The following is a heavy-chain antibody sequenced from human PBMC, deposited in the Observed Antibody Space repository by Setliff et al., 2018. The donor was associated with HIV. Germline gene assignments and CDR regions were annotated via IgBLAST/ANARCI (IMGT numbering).Heavy chain of an antibody. CDR2: INNETTTT. J-gene: IGHJ6*03. CDR3: ATARSEYQLMPLYYYMDV. D-gene: IGHD2-2*01. CDR1: GGSFNGDY. V-gene: IGHV3-74*01. Sequence: HPSETLSLTCAVYGGSFNGDYWSWVRQAPGQGLEWVSGINNETTTTTYADSVKGRFSISRDNSKKTLYLQMDSLRPEDTAVYYCATARSEYQLMPLYYYMDVWGQGTTVTVSS.